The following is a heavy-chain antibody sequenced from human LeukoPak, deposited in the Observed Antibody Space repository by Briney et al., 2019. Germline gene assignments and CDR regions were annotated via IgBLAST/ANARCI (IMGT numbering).Heavy chain of an antibody. CDR2: LYSVSTT. J-gene: IGHJ4*02. V-gene: IGHV3-66*01. D-gene: IGHD4-17*01. CDR3: ARVGAAVTTVDS. Sequence: GGSLRLSCAASGFIVSSNFMTWVRQAPGRGLEWVSVLYSVSTTYYADSVKGRFTISRDDSKNTLYLQMNSLRAEDTAMYYCARVGAAVTTVDSWGQGTLVTVSS. CDR1: GFIVSSNF.